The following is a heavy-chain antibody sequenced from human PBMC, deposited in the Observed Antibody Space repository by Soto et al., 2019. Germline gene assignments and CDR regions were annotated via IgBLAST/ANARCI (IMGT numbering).Heavy chain of an antibody. CDR1: GYSFTSYW. D-gene: IGHD3-10*01. CDR2: IYPGDSDT. CDR3: ATHLAERGYYGSGRPHWNYFDY. J-gene: IGHJ4*02. Sequence: GESLKISCKGSGYSFTSYWIGWVRQMPGKGLEWMGIIYPGDSDTRYSPSFQGQVTISADKSISTAYLQWSRLKASDTAMYYCATHLAERGYYGSGRPHWNYFDYWGQGTLVTVSS. V-gene: IGHV5-51*01.